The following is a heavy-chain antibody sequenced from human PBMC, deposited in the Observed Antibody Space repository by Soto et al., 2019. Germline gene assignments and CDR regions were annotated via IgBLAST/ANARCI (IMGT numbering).Heavy chain of an antibody. CDR3: EKDMGSSWYFYY. D-gene: IGHD6-13*01. Sequence: QVQLVESGGGVVQPGRSLRLSCAASGFTFSSYGMHWVRQAPGKGLERVAVISYDGSNKYYADSVKGRFTISRDTSKNALYLQMNSRRAEDTAVYYCEKDMGSSWYFYYWGQGTLVTVSS. CDR1: GFTFSSYG. CDR2: ISYDGSNK. J-gene: IGHJ4*02. V-gene: IGHV3-30*18.